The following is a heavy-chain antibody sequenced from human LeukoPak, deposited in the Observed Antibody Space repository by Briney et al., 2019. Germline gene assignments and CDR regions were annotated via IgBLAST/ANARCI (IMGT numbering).Heavy chain of an antibody. Sequence: SETLSLTCTVSGGSISSYYWSWIRQPPGKGLEWIGYIYYSGSTNYNPSLKSRVTISVDTSKNQFSLKLSSVTAADTAVYYCARDGPLRYFDWLGGAFDIWGQGTMVTVSS. D-gene: IGHD3-9*01. CDR2: IYYSGST. CDR1: GGSISSYY. V-gene: IGHV4-59*12. J-gene: IGHJ3*02. CDR3: ARDGPLRYFDWLGGAFDI.